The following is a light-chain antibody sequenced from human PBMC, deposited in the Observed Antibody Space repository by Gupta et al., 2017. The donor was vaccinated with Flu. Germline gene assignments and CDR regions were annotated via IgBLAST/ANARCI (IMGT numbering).Light chain of an antibody. CDR3: QQYYSLPWT. Sequence: DIVMTQSPDSLAVSLGERAAIKCKSSQSVLYSSNNKDYLAWYQQKPGQSPRLVVYWASTRESGVPDRFSGTGSGTDFTLTISSVQAEDAATYYCQQYYSLPWTFGQGTKVEI. J-gene: IGKJ1*01. V-gene: IGKV4-1*01. CDR1: QSVLYSSNNKDY. CDR2: WAS.